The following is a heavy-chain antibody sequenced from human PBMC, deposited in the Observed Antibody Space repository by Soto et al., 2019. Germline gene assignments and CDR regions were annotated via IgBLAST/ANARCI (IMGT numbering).Heavy chain of an antibody. D-gene: IGHD3-10*01. CDR3: AKDRGTMVRGVPADALDX. CDR2: ISCSGGST. Sequence: GSLRLSCAASGFTFSSYAMSWVRQAPGKGLEWVSSISCSGGSTYYADSVKGRFTISRDNSKNTLYLQMNSLRAEDTAVYYCAKDRGTMVRGVPADALDXWGQVTFVTVS. J-gene: IGHJ3*02. CDR1: GFTFSSYA. V-gene: IGHV3-23*01.